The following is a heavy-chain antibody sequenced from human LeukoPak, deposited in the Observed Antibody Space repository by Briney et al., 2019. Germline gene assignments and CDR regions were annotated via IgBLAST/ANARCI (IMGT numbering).Heavy chain of an antibody. CDR2: IYYSGST. CDR1: GGSISSGGYY. Sequence: SETLSLTCTVSGGSISSGGYYWSWIRQHPGKGLEWIGYIYYSGSTYYNPSLKSRVTISVDTSRNQFSLELSSVTAADTAVYYCARRGPYGNNWYQAFDIWGQGTLVTVSS. J-gene: IGHJ3*02. D-gene: IGHD6-13*01. CDR3: ARRGPYGNNWYQAFDI. V-gene: IGHV4-31*03.